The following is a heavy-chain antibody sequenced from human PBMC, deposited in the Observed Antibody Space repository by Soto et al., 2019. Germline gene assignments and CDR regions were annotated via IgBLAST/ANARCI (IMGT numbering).Heavy chain of an antibody. CDR3: ASDYSGYSADPEYYGVEV. V-gene: IGHV4-39*01. J-gene: IGHJ6*02. CDR1: GGYVTLTRYY. D-gene: IGHD3-22*01. Sequence: PSETLSRTCSVSGGYVTLTRYYLGWIHQPPGQGLEWIGNVYYRGSTNYNPSLKSRVTISVDTSKNQFSLSLKSVTAADTAVYYCASDYSGYSADPEYYGVEVWGQGTTVTVSS. CDR2: VYYRGST.